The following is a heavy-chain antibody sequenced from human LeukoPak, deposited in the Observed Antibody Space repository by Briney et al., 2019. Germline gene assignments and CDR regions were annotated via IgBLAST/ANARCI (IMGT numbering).Heavy chain of an antibody. J-gene: IGHJ4*02. CDR1: GYTFTGYY. V-gene: IGHV1-2*02. D-gene: IGHD3-3*01. CDR3: ARVTYYDFWSGYYLFDY. Sequence: ASVTVSCKASGYTFTGYYMHWVRQAPGQGLEWMGWINPNSGGTNYAQKFQGRVTMTRDTSISTAYMELSRLRSDDTAVYYCARVTYYDFWSGYYLFDYWGQGPVITVSA. CDR2: INPNSGGT.